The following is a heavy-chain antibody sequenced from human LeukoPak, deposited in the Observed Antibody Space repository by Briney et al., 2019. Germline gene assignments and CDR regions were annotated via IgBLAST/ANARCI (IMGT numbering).Heavy chain of an antibody. V-gene: IGHV1-8*01. Sequence: ASVKVSCKASGYTFTSYDINWVRQATGQGLEWTGWMNPNSGNTGYAQKFQGRVTMTRNTSISTAYMELSSLRSEDTAVYYCARGRYSYGYSENDYWGQGTLVTVSS. CDR2: MNPNSGNT. D-gene: IGHD5-18*01. CDR3: ARGRYSYGYSENDY. J-gene: IGHJ4*02. CDR1: GYTFTSYD.